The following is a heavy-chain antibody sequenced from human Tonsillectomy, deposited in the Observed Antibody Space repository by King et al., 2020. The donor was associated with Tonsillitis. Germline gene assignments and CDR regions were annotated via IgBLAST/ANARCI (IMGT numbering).Heavy chain of an antibody. J-gene: IGHJ6*02. CDR3: ATCGGRGVLGWGYGMDV. Sequence: QLQESGPGLVKPSETLSLTCAVSGGSISGYCWNWVRQSPGKGLEWIGYIYYTGSPNYNPSLKSRLTISLDTSQNQFSLKLSSVTAADTAIYYCATCGGRGVLGWGYGMDVWGQGTAVTVSS. D-gene: IGHD3-16*01. V-gene: IGHV4-59*01. CDR1: GGSISGYC. CDR2: IYYTGSP.